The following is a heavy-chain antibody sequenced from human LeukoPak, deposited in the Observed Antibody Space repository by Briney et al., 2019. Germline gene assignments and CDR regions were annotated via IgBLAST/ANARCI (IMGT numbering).Heavy chain of an antibody. CDR1: GGSISSSSYY. CDR2: IYYSGNT. J-gene: IGHJ4*02. V-gene: IGHV4-39*07. Sequence: SETLSLTCSVSGGSISSSSYYWGWLRQTPGKEPEWIGSIYYSGNTYYTPSLKSRVTISVDTSKNQFSLTLRSVTAADTAVYYCARGGPDHPDWGQGTLVTVSS. D-gene: IGHD1-14*01. CDR3: ARGGPDHPD.